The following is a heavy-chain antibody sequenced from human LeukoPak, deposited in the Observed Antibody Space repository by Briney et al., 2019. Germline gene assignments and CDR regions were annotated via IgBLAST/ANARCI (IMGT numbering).Heavy chain of an antibody. CDR1: GYTFSNYG. CDR2: ISGYQGST. Sequence: ASVKVSCKASGYTFSNYGIAWVRQAPGQGLEWMGWISGYQGSTKYAKNFQGRVTMTIDRSTSTAYMDLRSLRSDDTAMYFCARSDLGTITAGTFHYWGQGTLVAVSS. D-gene: IGHD5-12*01. CDR3: ARSDLGTITAGTFHY. V-gene: IGHV1-18*01. J-gene: IGHJ4*02.